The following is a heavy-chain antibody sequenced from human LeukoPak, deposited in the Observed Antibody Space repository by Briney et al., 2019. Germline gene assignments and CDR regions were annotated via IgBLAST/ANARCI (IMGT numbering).Heavy chain of an antibody. CDR2: IYWNSGGA. Sequence: GGSLRLSCAASGFTIDDYAMHWVRQAPGKGLEWVAGIYWNSGGAVYADSVQGRFTISRDNAKDSLYLQMNSLRTEDTALYYCTKDNYCQRATCHGGWFDPWGQGTLVTVSS. V-gene: IGHV3-9*01. CDR1: GFTIDDYA. J-gene: IGHJ5*02. D-gene: IGHD2-15*01. CDR3: TKDNYCQRATCHGGWFDP.